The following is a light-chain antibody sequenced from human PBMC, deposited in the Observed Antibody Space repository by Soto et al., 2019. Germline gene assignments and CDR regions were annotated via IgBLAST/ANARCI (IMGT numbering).Light chain of an antibody. Sequence: IQMTESASSMSASVGYRVTITCRASQSISSYLNWYQQKPGKAPKILIYAASSLQSGVPSRFSGSGSGTDFTLTISSLKNEDFATYDCQQRYSTPLTFGGGTKVDIK. CDR3: QQRYSTPLT. J-gene: IGKJ4*01. CDR2: AAS. CDR1: QSISSY. V-gene: IGKV1-39*01.